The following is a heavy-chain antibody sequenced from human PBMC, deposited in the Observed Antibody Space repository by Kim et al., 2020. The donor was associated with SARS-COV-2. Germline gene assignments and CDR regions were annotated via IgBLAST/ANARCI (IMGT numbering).Heavy chain of an antibody. V-gene: IGHV3-66*02. CDR2: IYSGGST. CDR1: GFTVSSNY. J-gene: IGHJ6*02. CDR3: AREDYYGSGSPVG. Sequence: GGSLRLSCAASGFTVSSNYMSWVRQAPGKGLEWVSVIYSGGSTYYADSVKGRFTISRDNSKNTLYLQMNSLRAEDSAVYYCAREDYYGSGSPVGWGQGTTVTLSS. D-gene: IGHD3-10*01.